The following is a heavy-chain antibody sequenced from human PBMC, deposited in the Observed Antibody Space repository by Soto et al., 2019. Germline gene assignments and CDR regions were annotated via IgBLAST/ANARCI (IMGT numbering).Heavy chain of an antibody. D-gene: IGHD6-25*01. V-gene: IGHV4-59*11. J-gene: IGHJ4*02. CDR1: GGSINNHY. CDR3: ATATCYCDS. CDR2: IYYSGTT. Sequence: SETLSLTCTVSGGSINNHYWSWIRQPPGKGLEWIGYIYYSGTTNYNPSLKGRVTISVDTSKNQFSLNLTSLTAADTATYYCATATCYCDSWGQGTLVTVSS.